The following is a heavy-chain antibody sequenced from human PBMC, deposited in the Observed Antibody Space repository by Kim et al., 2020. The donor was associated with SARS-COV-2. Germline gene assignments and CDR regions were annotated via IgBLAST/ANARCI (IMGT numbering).Heavy chain of an antibody. D-gene: IGHD3-22*01. CDR3: AKSVENYYDSSGYDY. V-gene: IGHV3-43*01. J-gene: IGHJ4*02. Sequence: ESLKGRFTISQDNRKNSLYLQMNRLRTEDTALYYCAKSVENYYDSSGYDYWGQGTLVTVSS.